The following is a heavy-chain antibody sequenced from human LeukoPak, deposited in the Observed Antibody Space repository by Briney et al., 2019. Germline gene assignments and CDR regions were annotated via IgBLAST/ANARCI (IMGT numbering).Heavy chain of an antibody. D-gene: IGHD2-15*01. CDR3: ARYTRIPDY. J-gene: IGHJ4*02. CDR1: GASITGYY. Sequence: PSETLSLTCTVSGASITGYYWTWIRQPPGKGLECVGYIYYTGDTNYNPSLKSRVTMSLDTSKSQFSLKLTSVTAADTAIYYCARYTRIPDYWGRGTLATVTS. CDR2: IYYTGDT. V-gene: IGHV4-59*01.